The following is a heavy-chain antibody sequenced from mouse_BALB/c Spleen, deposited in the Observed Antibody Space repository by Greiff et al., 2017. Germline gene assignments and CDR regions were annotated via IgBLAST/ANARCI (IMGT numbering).Heavy chain of an antibody. D-gene: IGHD1-1*01. Sequence: EVQLQQSGGGLVQPGGSRKLSCAASGFTFSSFGMHWVRQAPEKGLEWVAYISSGSSTIYYADTVKGRFTITRDNPKNTLFLQMTSLRSEDTAMYYCARDGSSYRCYFDYWGQGTTLTVSS. CDR1: GFTFSSFG. V-gene: IGHV5-17*02. CDR3: ARDGSSYRCYFDY. J-gene: IGHJ2*01. CDR2: ISSGSSTI.